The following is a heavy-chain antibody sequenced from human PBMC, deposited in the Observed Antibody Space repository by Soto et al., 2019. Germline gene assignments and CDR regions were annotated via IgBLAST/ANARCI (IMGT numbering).Heavy chain of an antibody. Sequence: GESLKISCKGSGYSFTSHWINWVRQMPGKGPVWMGRIDPSDSYTNYSPSFQGHVTISADKSTSTAYLQWSSLKASDTAMYYCARRLYYHDSSGYSYDAFDIWGQGTMVTVSS. J-gene: IGHJ3*02. D-gene: IGHD3-22*01. V-gene: IGHV5-10-1*01. CDR1: GYSFTSHW. CDR2: IDPSDSYT. CDR3: ARRLYYHDSSGYSYDAFDI.